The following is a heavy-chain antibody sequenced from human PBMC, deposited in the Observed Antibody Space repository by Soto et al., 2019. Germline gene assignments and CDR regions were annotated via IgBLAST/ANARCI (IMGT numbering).Heavy chain of an antibody. CDR2: INPNSGGT. D-gene: IGHD3-22*01. V-gene: IGHV1-2*02. Sequence: ASVKVSCKASGYTFTGYYMHWVRQAPGQGLEWMGWINPNSGGTNYAQKFQGRVTMTRDTSISTAYMELSRLRSDDTAVYYCARDMRTYYYDSSGYWFDPWGQGTLVTAPQ. CDR3: ARDMRTYYYDSSGYWFDP. CDR1: GYTFTGYY. J-gene: IGHJ5*02.